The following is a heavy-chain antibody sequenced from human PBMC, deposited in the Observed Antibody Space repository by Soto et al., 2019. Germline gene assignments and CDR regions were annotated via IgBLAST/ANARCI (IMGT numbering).Heavy chain of an antibody. J-gene: IGHJ4*02. Sequence: SETLSLTCTVSGVSISSSSYYWGWIRQPPGKGLEWIGSIYYSGSTHYNPSLKSRVTISVDTSKNQFSLKLSSVTAADTAVYYCASLRVGATADYWGQGTLVTVSS. CDR1: GVSISSSSYY. CDR2: IYYSGST. D-gene: IGHD1-26*01. V-gene: IGHV4-39*01. CDR3: ASLRVGATADY.